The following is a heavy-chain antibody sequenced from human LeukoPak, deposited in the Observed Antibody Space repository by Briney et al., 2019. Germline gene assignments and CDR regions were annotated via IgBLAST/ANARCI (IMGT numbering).Heavy chain of an antibody. Sequence: GGSLRPSCAASGFTFSSYAMSWVRQAPGKGLEWVSAISGSGGSTYYADSVKGRFTISRDNSKNTLYLQMNSLRAEDTAVYYCAKDGSTVTTNHLDYWGQGTLVTVSS. V-gene: IGHV3-23*01. CDR2: ISGSGGST. J-gene: IGHJ4*02. CDR3: AKDGSTVTTNHLDY. D-gene: IGHD4-17*01. CDR1: GFTFSSYA.